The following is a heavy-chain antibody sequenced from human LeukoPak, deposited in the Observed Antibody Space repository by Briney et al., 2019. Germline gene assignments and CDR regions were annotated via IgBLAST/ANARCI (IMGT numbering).Heavy chain of an antibody. J-gene: IGHJ4*02. V-gene: IGHV3-21*06. CDR3: ARDLLGGRQYDY. CDR1: GFTLSSYS. CDR2: ISGSSSYI. Sequence: GGSLRLSCAASGFTLSSYSMNWVRQAPGKGLEWVSSISGSSSYIYYGDSVKGRFTISRDNAKNSLYLQMNSLRAEDTAVYYCARDLLGGRQYDYWGQGTLVTVSS. D-gene: IGHD3-10*01.